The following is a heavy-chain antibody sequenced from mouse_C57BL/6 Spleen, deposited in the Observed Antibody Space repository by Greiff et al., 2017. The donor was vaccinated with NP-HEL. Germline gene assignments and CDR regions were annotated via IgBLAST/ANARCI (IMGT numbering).Heavy chain of an antibody. Sequence: QVQLKESGAELVKPGASVKISCKASGYAFSSYWMNWVKQRPGKGLEWIGQIYPGDGDTNYNGKFKGKATLTADKSSSTAYMQLSSLTSEDSAVYFCARGNTVENAMDYWGQGTSVTVSS. CDR3: ARGNTVENAMDY. J-gene: IGHJ4*01. V-gene: IGHV1-80*01. D-gene: IGHD1-1*01. CDR2: IYPGDGDT. CDR1: GYAFSSYW.